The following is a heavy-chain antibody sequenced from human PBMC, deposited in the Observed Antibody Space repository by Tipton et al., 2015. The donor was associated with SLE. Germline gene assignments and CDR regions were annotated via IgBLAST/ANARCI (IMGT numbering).Heavy chain of an antibody. CDR2: IYHSGST. Sequence: TLSLTCAVSGGSISSSNWWSWVRQPPGKGLEWIGEIYHSGSTNYNPSLKSQVTISVDTSKNQFSLKLSSVTAADTAVYYCARISPTEVNAFDIWGQGTMVTVSS. D-gene: IGHD4-23*01. J-gene: IGHJ3*02. CDR1: GGSISSSNW. CDR3: ARISPTEVNAFDI. V-gene: IGHV4-4*02.